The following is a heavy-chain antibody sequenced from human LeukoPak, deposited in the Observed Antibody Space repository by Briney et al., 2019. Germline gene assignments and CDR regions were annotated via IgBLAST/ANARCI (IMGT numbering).Heavy chain of an antibody. Sequence: PSETLSLTCAVYGGSFSGYYWSWIRQPPGKGLEWIGEINHRGSTNYNPSLKSRVTISVDTSKNQFSLELSSVTAADTAVYYCARAGGYYDFWSGYSWFDPWGQGTLVTVSS. CDR1: GGSFSGYY. CDR3: ARAGGYYDFWSGYSWFDP. CDR2: INHRGST. V-gene: IGHV4-34*01. J-gene: IGHJ5*02. D-gene: IGHD3-3*01.